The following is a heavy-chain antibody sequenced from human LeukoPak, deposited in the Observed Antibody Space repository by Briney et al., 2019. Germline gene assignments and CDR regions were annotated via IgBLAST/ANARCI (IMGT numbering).Heavy chain of an antibody. CDR3: ARAPRYGEYDAFDI. D-gene: IGHD4-17*01. CDR2: IKQDGSEK. Sequence: GGSLRLSCAASGFTFSSYWMSWVRQAPGKGLEWVANIKQDGSEKYYVDSVKGRFTISRDNAKNSLYLQMNSLRAEDTAVYYCARAPRYGEYDAFDIWGQGTMVTVSS. J-gene: IGHJ3*02. V-gene: IGHV3-7*01. CDR1: GFTFSSYW.